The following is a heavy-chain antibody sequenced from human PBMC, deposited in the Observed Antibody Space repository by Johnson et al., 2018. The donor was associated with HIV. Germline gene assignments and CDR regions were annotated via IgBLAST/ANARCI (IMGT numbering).Heavy chain of an antibody. D-gene: IGHD2-2*01. CDR3: ASDPVPAAIRAFDI. CDR2: IGTAGDT. J-gene: IGHJ3*02. Sequence: VKLVESGGGVVQPGRSLRVSCAASGFVFSSLAIHWVRQAPGKGLEWVAVIGTAGDTYYPGSVEGRFTISRDNSKNTLYLQMNSLRAEDTAVYYCASDPVPAAIRAFDIWGQGTMVTVSS. V-gene: IGHV3-33*08. CDR1: GFVFSSLA.